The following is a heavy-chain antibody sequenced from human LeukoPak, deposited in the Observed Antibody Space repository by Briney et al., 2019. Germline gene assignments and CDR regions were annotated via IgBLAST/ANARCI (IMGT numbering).Heavy chain of an antibody. J-gene: IGHJ4*02. CDR1: GGSICSGSYY. D-gene: IGHD3-3*01. CDR2: IYTSGST. V-gene: IGHV4-61*02. CDR3: ARGPITIFGVVVLYYFDY. Sequence: SETLSLTCTVSGGSICSGSYYWSWIRQPAGKGLECIGRIYTSGSTNYNPSLKSRVTISVDTSKNQFSLKLSSVTAADTAVYYCARGPITIFGVVVLYYFDYWGQGTLVTVSS.